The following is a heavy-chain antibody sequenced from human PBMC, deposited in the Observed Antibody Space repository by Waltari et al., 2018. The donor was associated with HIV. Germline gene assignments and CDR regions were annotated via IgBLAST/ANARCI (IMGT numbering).Heavy chain of an antibody. Sequence: QVQLVESGGAVVQPWRSLRLYCADSGFTFRSYGMHCVRQAPGKGLEWVAVISYDGSNKYYADSVKGRFTISRDNSKNTLYLQMNSLRAEDTAVYYCAKPAAMASYGMDVWGQGTTVTVSS. D-gene: IGHD5-18*01. J-gene: IGHJ6*02. CDR3: AKPAAMASYGMDV. CDR2: ISYDGSNK. V-gene: IGHV3-30*18. CDR1: GFTFRSYG.